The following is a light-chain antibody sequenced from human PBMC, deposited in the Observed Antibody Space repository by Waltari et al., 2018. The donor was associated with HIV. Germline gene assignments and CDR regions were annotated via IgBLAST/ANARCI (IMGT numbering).Light chain of an antibody. CDR3: NSRDDSGHWF. V-gene: IGLV3-19*01. CDR1: SVRSYY. J-gene: IGLJ3*02. Sequence: SSELAQDPAVSVALGQTVRITCQGDSVRSYYASWYQQKPGQAPVLVIYGENNRPSGIPDRFAGSRSGKTASLTIAGAQAEDEADYYCNSRDDSGHWFFGGGTKVTV. CDR2: GEN.